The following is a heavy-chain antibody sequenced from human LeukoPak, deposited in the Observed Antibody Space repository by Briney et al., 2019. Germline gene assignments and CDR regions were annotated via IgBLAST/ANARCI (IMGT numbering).Heavy chain of an antibody. CDR2: INHSGST. CDR1: GGSFSGYY. Sequence: PSETLSLTCAVYGGSFSGYYWSWIRQPPGKGLEWVGEINHSGSTNYNPSLKSRVTISVDTSKNQFSLKLSSVTAADTAVYYCARGSGRITMVRGGRNWFDPWGQGTLVTVSS. V-gene: IGHV4-34*01. J-gene: IGHJ5*02. CDR3: ARGSGRITMVRGGRNWFDP. D-gene: IGHD3-10*01.